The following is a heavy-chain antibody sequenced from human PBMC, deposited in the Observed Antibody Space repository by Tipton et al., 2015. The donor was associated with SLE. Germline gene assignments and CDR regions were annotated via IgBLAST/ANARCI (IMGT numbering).Heavy chain of an antibody. CDR3: AREGQYQGWFDP. CDR1: GGSISNYY. CDR2: IYYSGGT. V-gene: IGHV4-59*12. D-gene: IGHD2-2*01. Sequence: TLSLTCTVSGGSISNYYWTWIRQPPGKGLEWIGYIYYSGGTNYNPSLKSRVTISVDTSKNQSSLKLSSVTDADTAVYYCAREGQYQGWFDPWGQGTLVTVSS. J-gene: IGHJ5*02.